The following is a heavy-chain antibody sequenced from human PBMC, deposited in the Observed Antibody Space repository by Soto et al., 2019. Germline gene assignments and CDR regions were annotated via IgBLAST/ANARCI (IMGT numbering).Heavy chain of an antibody. CDR3: TRHRDVLRFLEWPRPSDWFDA. CDR2: IRSKANSYAT. D-gene: IGHD3-3*01. CDR1: GFTFSCSA. J-gene: IGHJ5*02. Sequence: GGSLRLSCAASGFTFSCSAMHWVRQASGKGLEWVGRIRSKANSYATAYAASVKGRFTISRDDSKNTAYLQMNSLKTEDTAVYYCTRHRDVLRFLEWPRPSDWFDAWGQGTLVTVSS. V-gene: IGHV3-73*01.